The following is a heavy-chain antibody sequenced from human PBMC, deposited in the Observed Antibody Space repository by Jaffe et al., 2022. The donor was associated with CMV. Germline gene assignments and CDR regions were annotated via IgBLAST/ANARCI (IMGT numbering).Heavy chain of an antibody. CDR1: GFTFSNYA. CDR3: AKGASMIIVVSTCDY. V-gene: IGHV3-23*04. D-gene: IGHD3-22*01. J-gene: IGHJ4*02. CDR2: ISGSGDST. Sequence: EVQLVESGGGLVQPGGSLRLSCAASGFTFSNYAMNWVRQAPGKGLEWVSAISGSGDSTYYADSVKGRFSISRDNSKSTVYLQMNSLRAEDTAVYYCAKGASMIIVVSTCDYWGQGTLVTVSS.